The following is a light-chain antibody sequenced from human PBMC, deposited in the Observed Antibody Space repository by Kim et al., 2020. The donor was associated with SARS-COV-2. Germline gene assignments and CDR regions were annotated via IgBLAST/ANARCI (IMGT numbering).Light chain of an antibody. J-gene: IGKJ2*03. V-gene: IGKV1-5*03. CDR1: QTITTW. CDR3: QQYSSEWYS. CDR2: KAA. Sequence: DIQMTQSPSTLSASVGDTVTITCRASQTITTWLAWYQQKSGKAPNLLIYKAASLKSGVPSRFSGSGSGTECTLTISSLQPDDFATYYCQQYSSEWYSLGQGTKLEI.